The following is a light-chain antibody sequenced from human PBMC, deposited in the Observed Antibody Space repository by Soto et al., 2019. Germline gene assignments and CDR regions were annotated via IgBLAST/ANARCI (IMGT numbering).Light chain of an antibody. CDR2: LAS. CDR3: QEYTTYF. Sequence: IQMTQSPSTLSASVGDRVTITCRASQSINNWLAWYQQKPGKAPKVLIYLASRVESGVPSRFGGSGSGTEFTLTISSLQPDDFATYYCQEYTTYFFGGGTKVEIK. V-gene: IGKV1-5*03. J-gene: IGKJ4*01. CDR1: QSINNW.